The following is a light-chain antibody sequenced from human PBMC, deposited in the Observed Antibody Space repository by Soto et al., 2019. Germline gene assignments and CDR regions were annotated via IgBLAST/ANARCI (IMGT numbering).Light chain of an antibody. J-gene: IGLJ1*01. CDR2: EVT. Sequence: QSALTQPASVSGSPGQSITISCAGTSSDVGAYNFVSWYQLHPGRAPKLMISEVTVRPSGVSHRFSGSKSGNSASLTISGLQAEYEADYYCTSYTTTNTPYVFGSGTKLTVL. CDR3: TSYTTTNTPYV. V-gene: IGLV2-14*01. CDR1: SSDVGAYNF.